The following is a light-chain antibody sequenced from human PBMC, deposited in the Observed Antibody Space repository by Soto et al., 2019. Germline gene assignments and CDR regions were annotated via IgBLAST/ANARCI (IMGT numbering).Light chain of an antibody. Sequence: QAVVTQEPSLTVSPGGTVTLTCASSTGAVTSGYYPNWFQQNPGQAPKALIYSINNKHSWTPARFSGSLLGGKAALTLSGVQPEDEAEYYCLLYYGGAQLWVFGGGTKVTVL. CDR3: LLYYGGAQLWV. CDR1: TGAVTSGYY. J-gene: IGLJ3*02. CDR2: SIN. V-gene: IGLV7-43*01.